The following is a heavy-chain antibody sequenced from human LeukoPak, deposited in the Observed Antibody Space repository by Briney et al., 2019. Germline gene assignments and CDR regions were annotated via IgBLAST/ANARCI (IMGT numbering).Heavy chain of an antibody. V-gene: IGHV1-2*06. CDR3: ARAQGSCWGYNWFDP. Sequence: ASVKVSCKASGYTFTGYYMHWVRQAPGQGLEWMGRINPNSGGTNYAQKFQGRVTMTRDTSISTAYMELSRLRPDDTAVYYCARAQGSCWGYNWFDPWGQGTLVTVSS. CDR1: GYTFTGYY. J-gene: IGHJ5*02. CDR2: INPNSGGT. D-gene: IGHD6-19*01.